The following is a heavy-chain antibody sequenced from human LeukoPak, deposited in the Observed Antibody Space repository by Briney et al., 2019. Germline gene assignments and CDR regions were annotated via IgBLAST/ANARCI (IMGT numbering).Heavy chain of an antibody. D-gene: IGHD1-26*01. J-gene: IGHJ4*02. V-gene: IGHV3-23*01. CDR2: ISGGGGST. CDR1: GFTFSSYS. CDR3: AKGGKWDVTPFDY. Sequence: GGSLRLSCAASGFTFSSYSMNWVRQAPGKGQEWVSTISGGGGSTYYADSVKGRFTISRDNSKNTLYLQVNSLRAEDTAVYYCAKGGKWDVTPFDYWGQGTLVTVST.